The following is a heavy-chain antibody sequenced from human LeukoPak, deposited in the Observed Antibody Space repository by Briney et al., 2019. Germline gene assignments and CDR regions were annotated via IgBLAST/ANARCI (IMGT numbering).Heavy chain of an antibody. Sequence: ASVKVSCKASGYTFTSYDFNWVRQATGQRPEWMGWMSPNSSDTGFAQKFQDRVTMTRNTSISTAYMELSSLRSDDTAVYYCARGPPNWGYDYWGPGTLVTVSS. V-gene: IGHV1-8*01. CDR2: MSPNSSDT. D-gene: IGHD7-27*01. J-gene: IGHJ4*02. CDR3: ARGPPNWGYDY. CDR1: GYTFTSYD.